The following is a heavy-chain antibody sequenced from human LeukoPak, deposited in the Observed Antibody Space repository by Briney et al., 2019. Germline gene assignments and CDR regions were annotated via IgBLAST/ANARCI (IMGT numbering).Heavy chain of an antibody. CDR1: GFAFESYT. J-gene: IGHJ4*02. CDR3: AKGLFSAFDKYLDS. Sequence: GGSLRLSSAASGFAFESYTMTWVRQAPGKGLEWVSLISDTSSDINYAESVRGRFTISRDNAKNSLFLQMDSLRVEDTAIYYCAKGLFSAFDKYLDSWGQGTLVTVSS. V-gene: IGHV3-21*04. CDR2: ISDTSSDI. D-gene: IGHD5-12*01.